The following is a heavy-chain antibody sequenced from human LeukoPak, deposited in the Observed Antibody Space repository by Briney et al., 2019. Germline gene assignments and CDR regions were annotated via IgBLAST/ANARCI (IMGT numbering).Heavy chain of an antibody. J-gene: IGHJ4*02. Sequence: PSETLSLTCTVSGGSISNDYWSWIRQPPGKGLEWIGYIYYGGTTDHNPSLKSRVIISLDTSKNQISLKLSSVTAADTAVYYCATSGGWYRFEYWGQGTLVTVSS. CDR1: GGSISNDY. V-gene: IGHV4-59*08. D-gene: IGHD3-10*01. CDR2: IYYGGTT. CDR3: ATSGGWYRFEY.